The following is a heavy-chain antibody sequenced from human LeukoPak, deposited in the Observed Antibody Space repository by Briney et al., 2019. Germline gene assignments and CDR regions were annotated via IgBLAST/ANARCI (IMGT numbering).Heavy chain of an antibody. Sequence: PGGSLRLSCAASGFTFSSYAMHWVRQAPGKGLEWVAVISYDGSNKYYADSVKGRFTISRDNSKNTLYLQMNSLRAEDTAVYYCAKISGSYSYYFDYWGQGTLVTVSS. J-gene: IGHJ4*02. V-gene: IGHV3-30-3*02. CDR3: AKISGSYSYYFDY. CDR2: ISYDGSNK. CDR1: GFTFSSYA. D-gene: IGHD1-26*01.